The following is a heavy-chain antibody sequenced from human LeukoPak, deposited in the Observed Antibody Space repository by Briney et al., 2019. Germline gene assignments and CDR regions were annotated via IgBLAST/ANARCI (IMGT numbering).Heavy chain of an antibody. J-gene: IGHJ4*02. Sequence: PGGSLRLSCAASGFTFSSYAMHWVRQAPGKGLEYVSAISSNGGSTYYANSVKGRFTISRDNSKNTLYLQMNSLRAEDTAVYYCASLLTYSSGWSDYFDYWGQGTLVTVSS. CDR2: ISSNGGST. CDR1: GFTFSSYA. D-gene: IGHD6-19*01. CDR3: ASLLTYSSGWSDYFDY. V-gene: IGHV3-64*01.